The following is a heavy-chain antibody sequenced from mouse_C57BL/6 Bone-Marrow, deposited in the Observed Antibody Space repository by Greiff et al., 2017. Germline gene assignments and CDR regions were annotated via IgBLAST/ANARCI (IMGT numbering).Heavy chain of an antibody. CDR1: GYTFTDYE. J-gene: IGHJ4*01. D-gene: IGHD2-4*01. CDR3: TRWRLRRRGYYAMDY. V-gene: IGHV1-15*01. Sequence: VQLQQSGAELVRPGASVTLSCKASGYTFTDYEMHWVKQTPVHGLEWIGAIDPETGGTAYNQKFKGKAILTADKSSRTAYMELRSLTSEDSAVYYCTRWRLRRRGYYAMDYWGQGTSVTVSS. CDR2: IDPETGGT.